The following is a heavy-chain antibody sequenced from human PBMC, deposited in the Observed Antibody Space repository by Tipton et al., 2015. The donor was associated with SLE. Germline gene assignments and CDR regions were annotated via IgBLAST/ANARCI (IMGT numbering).Heavy chain of an antibody. CDR1: GGSLSGYW. V-gene: IGHV4-34*01. J-gene: IGHJ2*01. Sequence: TLSLTCTVYGGSLSGYWWSWIRQSPGKGLEWIGEIYPTERTDYNPSLMSRVTISVDTSKNQFSLKLSSVTAADTAVYYCAQDDYGWGYFDLWGRGTLVTVSS. D-gene: IGHD4-17*01. CDR3: AQDDYGWGYFDL. CDR2: IYPTERT.